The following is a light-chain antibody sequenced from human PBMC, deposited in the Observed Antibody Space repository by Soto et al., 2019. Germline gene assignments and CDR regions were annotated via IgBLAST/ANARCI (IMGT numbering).Light chain of an antibody. V-gene: IGLV4-69*01. Sequence: QSVLTQSPSASASLGASVKLTCTLSRGHSSYAIAWHQHQPAKGPRYLMKVHSDGSHTKGDGIPDRFSGSSSGAERYLTISSLQSEDEADYYCQTWGTGIVVFGGGTKVTVL. CDR2: VHSDGSH. CDR3: QTWGTGIVV. J-gene: IGLJ2*01. CDR1: RGHSSYA.